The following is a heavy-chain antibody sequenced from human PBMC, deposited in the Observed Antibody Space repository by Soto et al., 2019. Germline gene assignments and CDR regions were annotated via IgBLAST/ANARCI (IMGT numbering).Heavy chain of an antibody. CDR2: IYYSGST. V-gene: IGHV4-31*03. D-gene: IGHD2-2*02. CDR1: GGSISSGGYY. J-gene: IGHJ4*02. Sequence: QVQLQESGPGLVKPSQTLSLTCTVSGGSISSGGYYWSWIRQHPGKGLEWIGYIYYSGSTYYNPSLKSRVTISVDTSKNQFSLKLSSVTXADXXXXXXXXEPXIWGQGTLVTVSS. CDR3: XXEPXI.